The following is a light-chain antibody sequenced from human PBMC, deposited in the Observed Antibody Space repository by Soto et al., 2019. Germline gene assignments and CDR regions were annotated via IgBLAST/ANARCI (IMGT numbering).Light chain of an antibody. CDR2: SNN. J-gene: IGLJ2*01. V-gene: IGLV1-47*02. CDR1: SSNIGSSY. Sequence: QLVLTQPPSASGTPGQRVTISCSGSSSNIGSSYVSWYQQLPGTAPKLLIYSNNQRPSGVPDRFSGSKSGTSASLAISGLRSEDEADYYCAAWDDSLSGPVFGGGTKLTVL. CDR3: AAWDDSLSGPV.